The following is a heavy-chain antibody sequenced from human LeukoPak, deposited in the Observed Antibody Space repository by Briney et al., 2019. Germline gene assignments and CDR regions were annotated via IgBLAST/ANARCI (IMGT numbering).Heavy chain of an antibody. D-gene: IGHD5-24*01. CDR3: ARYPEMATPYYYGIDV. J-gene: IGHJ6*02. V-gene: IGHV4-59*01. CDR1: GGSMSSDY. Sequence: PSETLSHTRTVSGGSMSSDYWNWSGQPPGKGLEWIGYIYYSGSATYNPSLNNRVTISLDTSKNQFSLRLSTVTAADTAVYYCARYPEMATPYYYGIDVWGQGTTVTVS. CDR2: IYYSGSA.